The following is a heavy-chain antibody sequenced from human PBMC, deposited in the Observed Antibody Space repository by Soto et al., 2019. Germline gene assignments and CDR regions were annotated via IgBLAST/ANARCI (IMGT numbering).Heavy chain of an antibody. CDR1: GGSLSSGGYY. CDR3: ARDTQRGYSGYFDP. V-gene: IGHV4-31*03. D-gene: IGHD5-12*01. CDR2: IYYSGST. Sequence: QVQLQESGPGLVKPSQTLSLSCTVSGGSLSSGGYYWSWIRQHPGKGLEWIGFIYYSGSTYYNPSLKSRVTISVDTSQNQFSLKLSSVTAADTAVYYCARDTQRGYSGYFDPWGQGTLVTVSS. J-gene: IGHJ4*02.